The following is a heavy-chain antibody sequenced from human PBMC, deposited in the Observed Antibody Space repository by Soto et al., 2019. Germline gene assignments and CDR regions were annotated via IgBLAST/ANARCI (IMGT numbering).Heavy chain of an antibody. CDR3: ARDGPYCSSTSCSPYYFDY. CDR2: ISAYNGNT. CDR1: GYTFTSYG. Sequence: QVQLVQSGAEVKKPGASVKVSCKASGYTFTSYGISWVRQAPGQGLEWMGWISAYNGNTNYAQKLQGRVTMTTDTSTNTAYMELRSLRSDDTAVYYCARDGPYCSSTSCSPYYFDYWGQGTLVTVSS. D-gene: IGHD2-2*01. J-gene: IGHJ4*02. V-gene: IGHV1-18*04.